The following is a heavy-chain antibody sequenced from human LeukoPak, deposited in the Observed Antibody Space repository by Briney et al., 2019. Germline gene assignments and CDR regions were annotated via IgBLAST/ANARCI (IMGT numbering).Heavy chain of an antibody. CDR2: ITSSSSTM. Sequence: QSGGSLRLSCAASGFTFSTYSMDWVRQAPGKGLEWVSYITSSSSTMFYADSVKGRFTISRDNAKNSLYLQMNSLRAEDTAVYYCARDVPGYFDLRGRGTLVTVSS. J-gene: IGHJ2*01. V-gene: IGHV3-48*01. CDR1: GFTFSTYS. CDR3: ARDVPGYFDL.